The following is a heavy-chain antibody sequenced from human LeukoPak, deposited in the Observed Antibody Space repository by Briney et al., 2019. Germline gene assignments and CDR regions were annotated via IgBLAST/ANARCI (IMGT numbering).Heavy chain of an antibody. CDR2: VHYNGNT. J-gene: IGHJ5*02. Sequence: IGIVHYNGNTYYNPSLKSRVTISVDTSKSQFSLELSSVAAADTAVYYCTRYDPAATGGWFDPWGQGTLVTVSS. V-gene: IGHV4-39*01. D-gene: IGHD2-15*01. CDR3: TRYDPAATGGWFDP.